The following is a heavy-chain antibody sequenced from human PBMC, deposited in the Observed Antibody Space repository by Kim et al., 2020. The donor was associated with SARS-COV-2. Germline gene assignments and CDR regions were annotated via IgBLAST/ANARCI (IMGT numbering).Heavy chain of an antibody. J-gene: IGHJ4*02. D-gene: IGHD1-20*01. Sequence: SETLSLTCTVSGDSISTPDYYWGWIRQPPGKGLEWIGTIYYDGATYYSPSLKSRVTISVDTSKNQFSLKLHSVTAADTAVDHCARETWYTGDHYWGQGLLVTVSS. CDR1: GDSISTPDYY. CDR3: ARETWYTGDHY. V-gene: IGHV4-39*07. CDR2: IYYDGAT.